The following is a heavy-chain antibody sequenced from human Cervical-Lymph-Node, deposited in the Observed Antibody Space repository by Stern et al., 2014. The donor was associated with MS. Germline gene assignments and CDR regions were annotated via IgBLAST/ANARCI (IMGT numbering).Heavy chain of an antibody. CDR2: IIHIFGTA. V-gene: IGHV1-69*01. CDR3: ARGELKEGLVRGMDV. Sequence: QGQLVQSGAEVKKPGSSVKVSCKASGGTFSSYAISWVRQAPGQGLEWMGGIIHIFGTANYAKKFQGRVTITADETTSSAYMELISLRSEDTAVYYCARGELKEGLVRGMDVWGQGTTVTVSS. D-gene: IGHD1-26*01. CDR1: GGTFSSYA. J-gene: IGHJ6*02.